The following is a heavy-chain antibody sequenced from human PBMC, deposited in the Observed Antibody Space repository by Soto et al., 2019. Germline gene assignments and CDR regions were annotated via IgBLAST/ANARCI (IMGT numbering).Heavy chain of an antibody. CDR3: ARDRPGRIFGALRNYYYGMDV. CDR2: IKQDGSEK. Sequence: GGSLRLSCAASGFTFSSYWMSWVRQAPGKGLEWVANIKQDGSEKYYVDSVKGRFTISRDNAKNSLYLQMNSLRAEDTAVYYCARDRPGRIFGALRNYYYGMDVWGQGTTVTVSS. V-gene: IGHV3-7*03. J-gene: IGHJ6*02. CDR1: GFTFSSYW. D-gene: IGHD3-3*01.